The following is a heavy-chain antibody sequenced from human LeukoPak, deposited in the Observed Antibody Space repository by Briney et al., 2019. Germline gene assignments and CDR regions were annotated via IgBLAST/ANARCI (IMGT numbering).Heavy chain of an antibody. Sequence: GGSLRLSCAASGFTFCSYGMHWVRQAPGKGLEWVAVIWYDGSNKYYADSVKGRFTISRDNSKNTLYLQMNSLRAEDTAVYYCAREPRYSGSYYQFDYWGQGTLVTVSS. J-gene: IGHJ4*02. V-gene: IGHV3-33*01. CDR1: GFTFCSYG. D-gene: IGHD1-26*01. CDR2: IWYDGSNK. CDR3: AREPRYSGSYYQFDY.